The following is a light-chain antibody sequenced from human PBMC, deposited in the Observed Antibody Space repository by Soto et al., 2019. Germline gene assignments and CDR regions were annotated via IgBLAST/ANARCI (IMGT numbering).Light chain of an antibody. CDR3: QQYDNVPLT. CDR2: DAS. Sequence: DIQMTQSPSSLSASVGDRVNITCQASQDISNYLNWYQHKPGKAPKLLIFDASNLATGVPSRFSGSESGTHFTFTISNLQPEDIATYYCQQYDNVPLTFGGGPKVAI. J-gene: IGKJ4*01. V-gene: IGKV1-33*01. CDR1: QDISNY.